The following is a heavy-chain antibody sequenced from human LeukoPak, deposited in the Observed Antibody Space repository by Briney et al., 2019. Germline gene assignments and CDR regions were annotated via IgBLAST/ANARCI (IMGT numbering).Heavy chain of an antibody. CDR1: GGSISSYY. Sequence: SETLSLTCTVSGGSISSYYWSWIRQPPGRGLEWIGYIYYSGSTNYNPSLKSRVTISVDTSKNQFSLKLSSVTAADTAVYYCARVQGLVGYDQPYYFDYWGQGTLVTVSS. J-gene: IGHJ4*02. CDR3: ARVQGLVGYDQPYYFDY. CDR2: IYYSGST. V-gene: IGHV4-59*01. D-gene: IGHD6-19*01.